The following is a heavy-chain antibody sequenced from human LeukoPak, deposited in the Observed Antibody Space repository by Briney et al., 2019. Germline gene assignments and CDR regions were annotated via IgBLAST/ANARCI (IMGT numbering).Heavy chain of an antibody. CDR1: GFTFSDFW. Sequence: GRSLRLSSVASGFTFSDFWMHWVRQAPGKGPDWLSRTSKDGSDTFYADAAKGRLTASRDNAKNTVYLQVTNVRPEDTALYHCARGGYSGSYYRFSWGQGTLVTVAS. D-gene: IGHD6-25*01. CDR3: ARGGYSGSYYRFS. J-gene: IGHJ4*02. CDR2: TSKDGSDT. V-gene: IGHV3-74*01.